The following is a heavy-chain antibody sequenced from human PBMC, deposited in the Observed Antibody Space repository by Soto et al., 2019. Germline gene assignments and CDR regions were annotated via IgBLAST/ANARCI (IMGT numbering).Heavy chain of an antibody. V-gene: IGHV1-2*04. Sequence: HVQLVQSGAEVKKPGASVKVSCKASGYTFTGYYMHWMRQAPGQGLEWMGWINPNSGGTNYAQKFQGWVTMTRDTSISTAYMELSRLRSDDTAVYYCARGYCSGGSCYVDAFDIWGQGTMVTVSS. J-gene: IGHJ3*02. D-gene: IGHD2-15*01. CDR2: INPNSGGT. CDR1: GYTFTGYY. CDR3: ARGYCSGGSCYVDAFDI.